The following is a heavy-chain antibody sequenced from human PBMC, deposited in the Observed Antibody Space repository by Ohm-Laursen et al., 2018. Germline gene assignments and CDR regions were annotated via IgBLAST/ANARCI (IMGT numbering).Heavy chain of an antibody. J-gene: IGHJ3*02. CDR1: GGTFSSYA. CDR2: IIPIFGTA. CDR3: AREGAVAGLDAFDI. Sequence: GASVKVSCNASGGTFSSYAISWVRQAPGQGLEWMGGIIPIFGTANYAQKFQGRVTITADKSTSTAYMELSSLRSEDTAVYYCAREGAVAGLDAFDIWGQGTMVTVSS. D-gene: IGHD6-19*01. V-gene: IGHV1-69*06.